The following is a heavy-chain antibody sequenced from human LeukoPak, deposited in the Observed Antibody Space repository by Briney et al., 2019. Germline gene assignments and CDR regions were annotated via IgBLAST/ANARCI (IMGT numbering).Heavy chain of an antibody. J-gene: IGHJ4*02. CDR2: ISSDGSVK. CDR3: AKDLANYGSFDY. D-gene: IGHD4/OR15-4a*01. CDR1: GFTFTTYA. Sequence: GGSLRLSCAASGFTFTTYAMHWVRQAPGKGLEWVAIISSDGSVKYYPDSVKGRFTISRDNPKNTVYLQMNSLRSEDTAVYYCAKDLANYGSFDYWGQGTLVTVSS. V-gene: IGHV3-30*04.